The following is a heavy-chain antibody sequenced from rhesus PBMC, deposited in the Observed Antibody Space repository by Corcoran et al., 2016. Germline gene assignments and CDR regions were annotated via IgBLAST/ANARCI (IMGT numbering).Heavy chain of an antibody. V-gene: IGHV4-76*01. CDR1: GFSISSGYA. CDR3: ARSPPAQYYFDY. J-gene: IGHJ4*01. Sequence: QVQLQESGPGVVKPSETLSLTCAVSGFSISSGYAWSWIRQPPGKGLEWIGYIYGSSRSTNYNPSLKNRVTISKDTAKTQFSLRLSSVTAADTAVYYCARSPPAQYYFDYWGQGVLVTVSS. CDR2: IYGSSRST.